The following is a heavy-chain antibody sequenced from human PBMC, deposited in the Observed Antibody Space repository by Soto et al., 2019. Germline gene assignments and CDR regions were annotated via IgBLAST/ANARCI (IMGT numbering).Heavy chain of an antibody. Sequence: ASVKVSCKASGYTFTSYYMHWVRQAPGQGLEWMGIINPSGGSTSYAQKFQGRVTMTRDTSTSTVYMELSSLGSEDTAVYYCARAKQGYYYDSSGYYYGYWGQGTLVTVSS. V-gene: IGHV1-46*01. CDR1: GYTFTSYY. CDR2: INPSGGST. J-gene: IGHJ4*02. D-gene: IGHD3-22*01. CDR3: ARAKQGYYYDSSGYYYGY.